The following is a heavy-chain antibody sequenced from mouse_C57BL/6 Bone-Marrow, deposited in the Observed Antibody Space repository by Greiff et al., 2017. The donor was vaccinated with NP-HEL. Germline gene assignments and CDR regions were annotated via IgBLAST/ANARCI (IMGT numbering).Heavy chain of an antibody. CDR2: IDPSDSYT. D-gene: IGHD1-1*01. J-gene: IGHJ4*01. Sequence: QQSCKASGYTFTSYWMQWVKQRPGQGLEWIGGIDPSDSYTNYNQKFKGKATLTVDTSSSTAYMQLSSLTSEDSAVYYCARYGYYYAMDYWGQGTSVTVSS. CDR1: GYTFTSYW. V-gene: IGHV1-50*01. CDR3: ARYGYYYAMDY.